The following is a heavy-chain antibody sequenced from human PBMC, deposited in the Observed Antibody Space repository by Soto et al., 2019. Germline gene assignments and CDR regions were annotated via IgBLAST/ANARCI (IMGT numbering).Heavy chain of an antibody. V-gene: IGHV1-69*01. J-gene: IGHJ4*02. CDR1: GGTISSFG. Sequence: QVQLVQSGAEVKKPGSSVKVSCTTSGGTISSFGMNWVRQAPGQGLEWMGGIVPIDGSTKYAEKFQGRVQITADASTSTVYMDLSSLRSEDTAVYYCARSFTKSRRGGVAFDYWGQGTLLTVSP. CDR3: ARSFTKSRRGGVAFDY. D-gene: IGHD3-3*01. CDR2: IVPIDGST.